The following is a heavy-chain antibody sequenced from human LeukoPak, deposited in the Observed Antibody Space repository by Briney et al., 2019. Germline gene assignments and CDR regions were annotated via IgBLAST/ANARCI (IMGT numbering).Heavy chain of an antibody. D-gene: IGHD1/OR15-1a*01. J-gene: IGHJ4*02. CDR1: GYTFTSYD. V-gene: IGHV1-8*03. Sequence: ASVKVSCKASGYTFTSYDINWVRQATGQGLEWVGYMSPDSGNTGYAQKFRGRVTITRDTSISTAYMDLSSLKSDDTAVYYCVALTMWGQGTLVTVSS. CDR3: VALTM. CDR2: MSPDSGNT.